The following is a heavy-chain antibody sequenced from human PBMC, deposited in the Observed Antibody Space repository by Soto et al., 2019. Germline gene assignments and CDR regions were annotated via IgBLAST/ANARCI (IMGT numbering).Heavy chain of an antibody. CDR3: AKGIPPLDY. J-gene: IGHJ4*02. CDR2: ISSSSSYI. Sequence: PGGSLRLSCAASGFTFSSYSMYWVRQAPGRGLEWVSSISSSSSYIYYADSVKGRFTISRDNAKNSLYLQMNSLRAEDTAVYYCAKGIPPLDYWGRGTLVTVSS. CDR1: GFTFSSYS. V-gene: IGHV3-21*01.